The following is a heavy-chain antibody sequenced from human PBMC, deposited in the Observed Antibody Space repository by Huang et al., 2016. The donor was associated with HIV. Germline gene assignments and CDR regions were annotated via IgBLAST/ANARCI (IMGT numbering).Heavy chain of an antibody. CDR1: GASISSGSYY. J-gene: IGHJ4*02. CDR3: GRAYSNNWDLASD. Sequence: QIHLQESGPGLAKPSETLYLTCTVSGASISSGSYYWTWIRQPPGKGLEWIGSIFYTGDTYYDQALQRRVTMSVETSQKQFSLKVRKVSAADTATYYCGRAYSNNWDLASDWGRGTLVTVSS. CDR2: IFYTGDT. D-gene: IGHD6-13*01. V-gene: IGHV4-39*07.